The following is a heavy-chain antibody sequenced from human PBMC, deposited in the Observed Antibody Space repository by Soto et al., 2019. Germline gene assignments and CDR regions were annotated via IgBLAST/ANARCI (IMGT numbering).Heavy chain of an antibody. V-gene: IGHV3-11*03. CDR1: GFTFTDYY. D-gene: IGHD3-16*01. CDR3: AKPTRFPGD. Sequence: QVHFLESGGGLVKPGGSLSLSCAASGFTFTDYYMSWFRQAPGKGLECLSYISPDSSDTIYADSVKGRFTISRDNAKNSVFLQMNNLRAEDTAVYYCAKPTRFPGDWGQGTLVTVSS. CDR2: ISPDSSDT. J-gene: IGHJ4*02.